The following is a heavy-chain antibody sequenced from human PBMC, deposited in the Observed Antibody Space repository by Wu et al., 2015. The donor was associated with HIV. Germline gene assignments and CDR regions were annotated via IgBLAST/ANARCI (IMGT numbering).Heavy chain of an antibody. J-gene: IGHJ4*01. D-gene: IGHD4-17*01. Sequence: QVQLVQSGAEVKKPGASVKVSCKTSGYIFTSYYMYWVRQAPGQGLEWMGIINPSGGSTSYAQKFQGRVTMTRDTSTRTVYMEMSSLRSDDTAVYYCARDVEYGDNDVRDYWGQGTLVTV. CDR2: INPSGGST. CDR1: GYIFTSYY. V-gene: IGHV1-46*01. CDR3: ARDVEYGDNDVRDY.